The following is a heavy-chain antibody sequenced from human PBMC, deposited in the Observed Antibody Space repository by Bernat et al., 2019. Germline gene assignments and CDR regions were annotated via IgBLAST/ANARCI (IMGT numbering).Heavy chain of an antibody. CDR3: ARTPRYCSGGSCYLDYYYYYMDV. D-gene: IGHD2-15*01. J-gene: IGHJ6*03. V-gene: IGHV3-33*01. CDR2: IWYDGSNK. CDR1: GFTFSSYG. Sequence: QVQLVESGGGVVQPGRSLRLSCAASGFTFSSYGMHWVRQAPGKGLEWVAVIWYDGSNKYYADSVKGRFTISRDNSKNTLYLQMNSLRAEDTAVYYCARTPRYCSGGSCYLDYYYYYMDVWGKGTTVTVSS.